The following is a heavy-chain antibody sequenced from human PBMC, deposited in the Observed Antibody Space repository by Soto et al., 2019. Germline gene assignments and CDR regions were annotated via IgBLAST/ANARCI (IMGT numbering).Heavy chain of an antibody. Sequence: GVLRLSCAASGFTFSSYDMTWVRQAPGQGLEWVSAISGGGGRTYYADPLKGRFTISRDNSKNTLYLQMNRLRAEDTAVYYCAKSVATTGTWTFDYWGQGTPVTVS. CDR2: ISGGGGRT. CDR3: AKSVATTGTWTFDY. CDR1: GFTFSSYD. J-gene: IGHJ4*02. D-gene: IGHD6-13*01. V-gene: IGHV3-23*01.